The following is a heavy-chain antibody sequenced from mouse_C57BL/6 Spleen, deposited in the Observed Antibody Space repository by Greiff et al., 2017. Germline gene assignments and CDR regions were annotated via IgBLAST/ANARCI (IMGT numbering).Heavy chain of an antibody. CDR2: ISYSGST. V-gene: IGHV3-1*01. CDR1: GYSITSGYD. Sequence: EVKLVESGPGMVKPSQSLSLTCTVTGYSITSGYDWHWIRHFPGNKLEWRGYISYSGSTNYNPSLKSRISITHDTSTNHSFLKLNSVTTEDTATYYCARGSGVFAYWGQGTLVTVSA. J-gene: IGHJ3*01. D-gene: IGHD1-3*01. CDR3: ARGSGVFAY.